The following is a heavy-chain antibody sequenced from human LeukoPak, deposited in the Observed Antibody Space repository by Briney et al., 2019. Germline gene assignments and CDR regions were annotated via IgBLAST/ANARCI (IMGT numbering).Heavy chain of an antibody. D-gene: IGHD6-19*01. Sequence: SETLSLTCTVSGGSISSSHYWGWIRQSPGKGLEWIASLYYTGSTHYNPSLQSQFTISGDTSKNQFSLKLRSVTAADTAVYYCARGVYSSGWYQPFDYWGQGTLVTVSS. V-gene: IGHV4-39*07. CDR3: ARGVYSSGWYQPFDY. CDR2: LYYTGST. J-gene: IGHJ4*02. CDR1: GGSISSSHY.